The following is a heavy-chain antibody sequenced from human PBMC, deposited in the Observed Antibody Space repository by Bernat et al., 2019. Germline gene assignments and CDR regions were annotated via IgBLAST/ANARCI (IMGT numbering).Heavy chain of an antibody. Sequence: QVQLVESGGGVVQPGRSLRLSCAASGFTFSRYAMHWVRQAPGKGLEWVAVIWYDGTNEYYADSVKGRFTISRDNSKNTLYLQMNSLRADDTAVYYCARDRARWELLPYYFDYWGQGTLVTVSS. CDR3: ARDRARWELLPYYFDY. D-gene: IGHD1-26*01. CDR2: IWYDGTNE. V-gene: IGHV3-33*01. CDR1: GFTFSRYA. J-gene: IGHJ4*02.